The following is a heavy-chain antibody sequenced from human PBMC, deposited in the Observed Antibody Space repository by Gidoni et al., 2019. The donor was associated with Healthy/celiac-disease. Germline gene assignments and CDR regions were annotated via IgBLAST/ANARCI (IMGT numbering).Heavy chain of an antibody. CDR3: AREYCSGGSCPGFDP. J-gene: IGHJ5*02. CDR1: GGSISSGGYS. D-gene: IGHD2-15*01. V-gene: IGHV4-30-2*01. Sequence: QLQLQESGSGLVKPSQTLSLTCAVSGGSISSGGYSWSWIRQPPGKGLEWIGYIYHSGRTYYNPSLKSRVTISVDRSKNQFSLKLSSVTAADTAVYYCAREYCSGGSCPGFDPWGQGTLVTVSS. CDR2: IYHSGRT.